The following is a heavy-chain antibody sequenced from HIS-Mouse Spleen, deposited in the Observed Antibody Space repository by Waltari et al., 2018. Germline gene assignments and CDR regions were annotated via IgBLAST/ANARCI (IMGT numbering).Heavy chain of an antibody. V-gene: IGHV1-8*01. CDR2: INPHRGKT. CDR3: ARYGRLQSFDY. CDR1: GYTFTSYD. J-gene: IGHJ4*02. D-gene: IGHD4-4*01. Sequence: QVQLVQSGAEVKKPGASVKVSCKASGYTFTSYDINWVRQATGQGLEWMGWINPHRGKTGYAQKYQDRVTMTRNTSISTAYMELSSLRSEDTAVYYCARYGRLQSFDYWGQGTLVTVSS.